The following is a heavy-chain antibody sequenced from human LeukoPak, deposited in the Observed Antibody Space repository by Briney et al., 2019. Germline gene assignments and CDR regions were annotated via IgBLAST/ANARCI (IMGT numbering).Heavy chain of an antibody. CDR2: INRDGSTT. CDR1: GFTFSNYW. CDR3: VRGGTYWTVS. Sequence: GSLRLSCAASGFTFSNYWVHWVRQAPGKGLVWVSRINRDGSTTKYADSVKGRFTVSRDNTNDSLFLQMNSLRVDDTAVYYCVRGGTYWTVSWGQGTLVNVS. J-gene: IGHJ5*01. V-gene: IGHV3-74*03.